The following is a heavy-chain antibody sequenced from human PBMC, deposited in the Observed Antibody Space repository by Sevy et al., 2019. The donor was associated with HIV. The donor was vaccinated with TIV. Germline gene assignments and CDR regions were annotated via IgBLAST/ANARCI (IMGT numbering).Heavy chain of an antibody. D-gene: IGHD3-9*01. CDR1: GFSLSSFW. CDR2: IKGDGSRK. CDR3: ARDRNDFLTGIHYASFDI. J-gene: IGHJ3*02. V-gene: IGHV3-7*01. Sequence: GGSLRLSCAASGFSLSSFWMTWIRQAPGKGLEWVANIKGDGSRKYSMDSVEGRFTISRDNAKNSLYLQLNSLRAEDTAVYYCARDRNDFLTGIHYASFDIWGLGTMVTVSS.